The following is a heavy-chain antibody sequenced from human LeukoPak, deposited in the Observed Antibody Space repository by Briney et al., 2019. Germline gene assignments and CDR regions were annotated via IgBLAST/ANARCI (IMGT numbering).Heavy chain of an antibody. CDR1: GGSISSSSYY. D-gene: IGHD3-22*01. CDR3: ARLGDYYYV. Sequence: SETLSLTCTVSGGSISSSSYYWGWIRQPPGKGLEWIGSIYYSGSTYYNPSLKSRVTISVDTSKNQFSLKLSSVTAADRAVYYCARLGDYYYVWGQGTLVTVSS. V-gene: IGHV4-39*01. J-gene: IGHJ4*02. CDR2: IYYSGST.